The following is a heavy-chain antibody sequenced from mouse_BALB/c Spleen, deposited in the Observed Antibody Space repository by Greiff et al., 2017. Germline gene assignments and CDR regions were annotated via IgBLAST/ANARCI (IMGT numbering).Heavy chain of an antibody. CDR2: ISSGGSYT. V-gene: IGHV5-6-4*01. CDR1: GFTFSSYT. Sequence: EVHLVESGGGLVKPGGSLKLSCAASGFTFSSYTMSWVRQTPEKRLEWVATISSGGSYTYYPDSVKGRFTISRDNAKNTLYLQMSSLKSEDTAMYYCTRVATDYYFDYWGQGTTLTVSS. J-gene: IGHJ2*01. D-gene: IGHD3-2*01. CDR3: TRVATDYYFDY.